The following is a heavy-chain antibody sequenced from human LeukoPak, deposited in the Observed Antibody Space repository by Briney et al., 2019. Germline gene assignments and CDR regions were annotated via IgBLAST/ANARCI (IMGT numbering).Heavy chain of an antibody. CDR3: VRWDH. V-gene: IGHV3-48*03. Sequence: GGSLRLSCAASGFTFSSYEMNWVRQAPGKGLERVSYISSSGSTIYYADSVKGRFTISRDNAKSSLFLQMNSLGAEDTAVYYCVRWDHWGQGTLVTVSS. J-gene: IGHJ4*02. CDR1: GFTFSSYE. CDR2: ISSSGSTI.